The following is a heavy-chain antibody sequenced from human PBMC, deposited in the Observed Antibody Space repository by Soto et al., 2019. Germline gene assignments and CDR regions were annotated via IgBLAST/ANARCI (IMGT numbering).Heavy chain of an antibody. D-gene: IGHD2-15*01. CDR1: GGSFSGYY. CDR3: ALNSCSGGSCYYPFDY. V-gene: IGHV4-34*01. CDR2: INHSGST. Sequence: ASETLSLTCAVYGGSFSGYYWSWIRQPPGKGLEWIGEINHSGSTNYNPSLKSRVTISLYTSNDQFSLKLSSVTAADTAVYYCALNSCSGGSCYYPFDYWGQGTLVTVSS. J-gene: IGHJ4*02.